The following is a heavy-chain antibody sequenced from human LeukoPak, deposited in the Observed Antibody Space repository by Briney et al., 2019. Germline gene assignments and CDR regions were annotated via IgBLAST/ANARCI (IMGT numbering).Heavy chain of an antibody. CDR3: ARQKDCSSIRCYTSNWFDP. CDR1: DYTFINYG. V-gene: IGHV1-18*03. D-gene: IGHD2-2*02. J-gene: IGHJ5*02. CDR2: ISGYNGYT. Sequence: ASVKVSCKASDYTFINYGISWVRQAPGQGLEWMGWISGYNGYTNYAQNFQGRVTMTKDTSTSTAYMELRSLRSDDMAVYYCARQKDCSSIRCYTSNWFDPWGQGTLVTVSS.